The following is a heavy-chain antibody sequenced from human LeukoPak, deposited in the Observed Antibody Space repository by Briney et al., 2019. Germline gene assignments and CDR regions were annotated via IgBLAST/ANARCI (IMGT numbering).Heavy chain of an antibody. J-gene: IGHJ4*02. CDR1: GGSISSSSYY. V-gene: IGHV4-39*01. CDR2: IYYSGST. CDR3: ATLDTAIN. D-gene: IGHD5-18*01. Sequence: SETLSLTCTVSGGSISSSSYYWGWIRQPPGKGLEWIGSIYYSGSTYYNPSLKSRVTISVDTSKNQFSLKLSSVTAADTAVYYCATLDTAINWGQGTLVTVSS.